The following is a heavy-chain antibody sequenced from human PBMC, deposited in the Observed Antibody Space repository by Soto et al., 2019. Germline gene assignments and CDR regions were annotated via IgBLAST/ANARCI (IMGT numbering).Heavy chain of an antibody. Sequence: PGGSLRLSCSASGFTFSSYGMHWVRQAPGKGLEWVAVISYDGSNKYYADSVKGRFTISRDNSKNTLYLQMNSLRAEDTAVYYCAKNCGDIDEMDYYYGMDVSGQGTTVTVSS. D-gene: IGHD5-12*01. V-gene: IGHV3-30*18. J-gene: IGHJ6*02. CDR3: AKNCGDIDEMDYYYGMDV. CDR2: ISYDGSNK. CDR1: GFTFSSYG.